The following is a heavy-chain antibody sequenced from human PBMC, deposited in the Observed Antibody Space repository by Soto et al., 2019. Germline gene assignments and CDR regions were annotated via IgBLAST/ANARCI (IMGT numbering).Heavy chain of an antibody. CDR1: GGSFSGYY. CDR3: ARKWQQLVNFDY. CDR2: INHSGST. V-gene: IGHV4-34*01. D-gene: IGHD6-13*01. J-gene: IGHJ4*02. Sequence: SETLSLTCAVYGGSFSGYYWSWIRQPPGKGLEWIGEINHSGSTNYNPSLKSRVTISVDTSKNQFSLKLSSVTAADTAVYYCARKWQQLVNFDYWGQGTLVTVSS.